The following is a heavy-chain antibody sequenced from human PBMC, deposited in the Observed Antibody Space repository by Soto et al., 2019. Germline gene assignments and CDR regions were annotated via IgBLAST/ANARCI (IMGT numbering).Heavy chain of an antibody. CDR2: IFYDGTT. D-gene: IGHD3-22*01. J-gene: IGHJ4*02. CDR1: GGSVNSDTYY. Sequence: LSLTYTFSGGSVNSDTYYWNWIRQHPGKGLEWIGYIFYDGTTYYNPSLKSRVSISVDTSQNQFSLKVNSMTAADTAVYYCAREEAMISSGYLDSWGQGTLVIVSA. V-gene: IGHV4-31*03. CDR3: AREEAMISSGYLDS.